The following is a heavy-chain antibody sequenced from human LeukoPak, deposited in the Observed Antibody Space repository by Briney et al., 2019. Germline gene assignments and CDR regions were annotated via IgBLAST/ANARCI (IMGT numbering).Heavy chain of an antibody. D-gene: IGHD3-16*01. V-gene: IGHV4-59*08. CDR3: ARHLGLYSPFDY. CDR1: GGSISSYY. J-gene: IGHJ4*02. Sequence: PSETLSLTCTVSGGSISSYYWSWLRQPPGKGLEWIGYIYYSWSTNYNPSLKSRVTISVDTSKNQFSLKLSSVTAADTAVYYCARHLGLYSPFDYWGQGTLVTVSS. CDR2: IYYSWST.